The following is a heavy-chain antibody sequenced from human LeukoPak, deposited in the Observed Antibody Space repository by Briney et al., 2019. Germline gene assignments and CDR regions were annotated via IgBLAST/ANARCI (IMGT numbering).Heavy chain of an antibody. V-gene: IGHV3-74*01. CDR2: INNDGSST. D-gene: IGHD6-13*01. CDR1: GFTLSSDW. Sequence: GGSLRLSCAASGFTLSSDWMHWVCQVPGKGLVWVSRINNDGSSTAYADSVKDRFTISRDNAKNTLYLQMKSLRAEDTAVYYCAKDRTSWSFDYWGQGTLVTVSS. J-gene: IGHJ4*02. CDR3: AKDRTSWSFDY.